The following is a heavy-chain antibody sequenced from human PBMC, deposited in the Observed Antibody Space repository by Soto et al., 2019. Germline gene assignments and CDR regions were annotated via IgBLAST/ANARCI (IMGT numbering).Heavy chain of an antibody. Sequence: VQLVESGGGLVQPGESLRLSCTASGLTFSISWMTCVRQAPGEGLEWVSNINPAGNVQHYADSEKERFTISRDNAKNSLFLQMSGLRVEDTAVYYCATANTPYAFDMWGQGTMVTVSS. CDR3: ATANTPYAFDM. V-gene: IGHV3-7*01. CDR1: GLTFSISW. J-gene: IGHJ3*02. CDR2: INPAGNVQ.